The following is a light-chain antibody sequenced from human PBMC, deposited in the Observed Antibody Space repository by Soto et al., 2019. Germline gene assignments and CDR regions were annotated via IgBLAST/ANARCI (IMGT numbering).Light chain of an antibody. J-gene: IGLJ1*01. V-gene: IGLV1-47*01. CDR2: RNN. Sequence: CVLTQPLSASGTHLQNVPIFCSGSSSNIGDNYVYWHQQLPGTAPKLLIHRNNQRPSGVPDRFSGSKSGTSASLAISGLRSEDEADYYCAAWDDSLSGYVFGPGTKVTVL. CDR3: AAWDDSLSGYV. CDR1: SSNIGDNY.